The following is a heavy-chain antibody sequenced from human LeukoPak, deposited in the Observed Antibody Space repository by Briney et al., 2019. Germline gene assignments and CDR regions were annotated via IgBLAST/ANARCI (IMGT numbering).Heavy chain of an antibody. D-gene: IGHD3-10*01. CDR2: IIPIFGTA. CDR3: ARAKDYYGSGSYDY. J-gene: IGHJ4*02. Sequence: SVKVSCKASGGTFSSYAISWVRQVPGQGLEWMGGIIPIFGTANYAQKFQGRVTITADKSTSTAYMELSSLRSEDTAVYYCARAKDYYGSGSYDYWGQGTLVTVSS. CDR1: GGTFSSYA. V-gene: IGHV1-69*06.